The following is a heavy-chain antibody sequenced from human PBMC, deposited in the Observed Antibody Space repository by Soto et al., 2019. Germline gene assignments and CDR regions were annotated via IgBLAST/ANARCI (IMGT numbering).Heavy chain of an antibody. J-gene: IGHJ4*02. Sequence: SYASSEFTIRYLLMILVRPATGKGLEWVANIKQDGSEKYYVGSVKGRFTISRDNAKNSLSLQMNSLRAEDTAVYYCARALRTGYTGYTIDYWGQGTLVTVSS. CDR3: ARALRTGYTGYTIDY. D-gene: IGHD5-12*01. CDR2: IKQDGSEK. V-gene: IGHV3-7*05. CDR1: EFTIRYLL.